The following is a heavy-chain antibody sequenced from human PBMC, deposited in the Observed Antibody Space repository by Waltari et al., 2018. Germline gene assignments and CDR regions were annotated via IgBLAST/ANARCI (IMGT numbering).Heavy chain of an antibody. Sequence: VQLKESGPGLVKPSGTLSLTSSLSGGSFSVSDWWSWVRQPPGNGLEWIGEIHHRGSTNHKPSLKSRVIMSVDKSKNQFSLKMNAVTAADTAVYYCAGGFDGWPFDYWGQGMLVLGSS. CDR3: AGGFDGWPFDY. V-gene: IGHV4-4*02. D-gene: IGHD6-19*01. J-gene: IGHJ4*02. CDR1: GGSFSVSDW. CDR2: IHHRGST.